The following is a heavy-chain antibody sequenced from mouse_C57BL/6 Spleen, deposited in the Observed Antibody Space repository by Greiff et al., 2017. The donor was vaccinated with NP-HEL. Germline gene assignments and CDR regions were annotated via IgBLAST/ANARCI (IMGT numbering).Heavy chain of an antibody. CDR3: ARDNPRFAY. V-gene: IGHV3-6*01. J-gene: IGHJ3*01. Sequence: EVKLQESGPGLVKPSQSLSLTCSVTGYSITSGYYWNWIRQFPGNKLEWMGYISYDGSNNYNPSLKNRISITRDTSKNQFFLKLNSVTTEDTATYYCARDNPRFAYWGQGTLVTVSA. CDR2: ISYDGSN. CDR1: GYSITSGYY.